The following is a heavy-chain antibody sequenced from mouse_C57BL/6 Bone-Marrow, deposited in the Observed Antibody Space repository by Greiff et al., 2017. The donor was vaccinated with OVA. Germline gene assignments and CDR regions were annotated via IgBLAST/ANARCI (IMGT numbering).Heavy chain of an antibody. J-gene: IGHJ4*01. CDR2: IDPSDSYT. Sequence: QVQLQQPGAELVRPGTSVKLSCKASGYTFTSYWMHWVTQRPGQGLEWIGVIDPSDSYTNYNQKFKGKSTLTVDTSSSTAYMQLSSLTSEDSAVYYWARKRRNYSEDYYAMDYWGQGTSVTVSS. D-gene: IGHD2-12*01. CDR1: GYTFTSYW. CDR3: ARKRRNYSEDYYAMDY. V-gene: IGHV1-59*01.